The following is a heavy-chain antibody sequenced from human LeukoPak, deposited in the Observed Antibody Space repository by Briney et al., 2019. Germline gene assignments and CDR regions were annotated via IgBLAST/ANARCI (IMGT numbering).Heavy chain of an antibody. CDR3: ARLPLWFGGLGYFDY. Sequence: SETLSLTCTVSGGSISSYYWSWIRQPPGKGLEWIGYIYYSGSTNYNPSLKSRVTISVDTSKNQFSLKLSSVTAADTAVYYCARLPLWFGGLGYFDYWGQGTLVTVSS. CDR2: IYYSGST. V-gene: IGHV4-59*01. D-gene: IGHD3-10*01. J-gene: IGHJ4*02. CDR1: GGSISSYY.